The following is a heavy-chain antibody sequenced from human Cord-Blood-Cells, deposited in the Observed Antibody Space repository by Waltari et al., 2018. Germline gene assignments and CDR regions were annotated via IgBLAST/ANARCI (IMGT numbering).Heavy chain of an antibody. D-gene: IGHD3-10*01. Sequence: QVQLVESGGGVVQPGRSLRLSCAASGFTFSSYGMHWVRQAPGKGLEWVAGIWYDGSNKYYADSVKGRFTISRDNSKNTLYLQRNSLRAEDTAVYYCAREWFREYFDYWGQGTLVTVSS. CDR1: GFTFSSYG. J-gene: IGHJ4*02. CDR3: AREWFREYFDY. CDR2: IWYDGSNK. V-gene: IGHV3-33*01.